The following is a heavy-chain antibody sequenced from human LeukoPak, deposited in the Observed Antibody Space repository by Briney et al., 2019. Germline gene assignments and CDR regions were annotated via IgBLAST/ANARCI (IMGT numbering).Heavy chain of an antibody. CDR2: IYYSGST. Sequence: SETLSLTCTVSGGSISSSSYYWGWIRQPPGKGLEWIGSIYYSGSTYYNPSLKSRVTISVDTSKNQFSLKLSSVTAADTAVYYCARHRPRYYFDYWGQGTLVTVSS. CDR1: GGSISSSSYY. J-gene: IGHJ4*02. V-gene: IGHV4-39*01. CDR3: ARHRPRYYFDY.